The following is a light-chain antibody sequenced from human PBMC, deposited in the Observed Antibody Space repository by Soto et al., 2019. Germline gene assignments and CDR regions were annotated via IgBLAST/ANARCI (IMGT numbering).Light chain of an antibody. CDR3: SSYAGFNKVI. J-gene: IGLJ2*01. V-gene: IGLV2-8*01. CDR1: NSDIGMYNF. Sequence: QSVLTQPPSASGSPGQSVTISCTGTNSDIGMYNFVSWYQQHPGKAPKLTLYDVTERPSGVPDRFSGSKSDNTASLTVSGLQAEDEADYYCSSYAGFNKVIFGGGTKVTVL. CDR2: DVT.